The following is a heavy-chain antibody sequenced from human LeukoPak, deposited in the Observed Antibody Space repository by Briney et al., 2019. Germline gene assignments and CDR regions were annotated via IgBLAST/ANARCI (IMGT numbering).Heavy chain of an antibody. V-gene: IGHV4-34*01. CDR1: GGSFSGYY. CDR3: ARDLRFLEWLLYVGWFDP. J-gene: IGHJ5*02. D-gene: IGHD3-3*01. CDR2: IYYSGST. Sequence: SETLSLTCAVYGGSFSGYYWSWIRQPPGKGLEWIGSIYYSGSTYYNPSLKSRVTISVDTSKNQFSLKLSSVTAADTAVYYCARDLRFLEWLLYVGWFDPWGQGTLVTVSS.